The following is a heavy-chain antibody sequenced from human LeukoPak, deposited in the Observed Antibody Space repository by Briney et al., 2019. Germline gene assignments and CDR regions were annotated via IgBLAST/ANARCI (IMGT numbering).Heavy chain of an antibody. CDR3: ARGYGTFYYYYMDV. V-gene: IGHV4-34*01. J-gene: IGHJ6*03. CDR1: DGSFSGFH. Sequence: PSETLSLTCAVYDGSFSGFHWTWLRRPPGKGLEWIGEINQIGDTNYIPSLKSRLTMSLDTSKRQFSLELSSVTAADTAVYYCARGYGTFYYYYMDVWGKGTTVTVSS. D-gene: IGHD1-1*01. CDR2: INQIGDT.